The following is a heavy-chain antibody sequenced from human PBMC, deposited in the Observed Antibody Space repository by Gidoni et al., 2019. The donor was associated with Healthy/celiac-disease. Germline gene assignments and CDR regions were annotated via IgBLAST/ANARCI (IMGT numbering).Heavy chain of an antibody. CDR1: GFTFDDYA. D-gene: IGHD2-21*01. J-gene: IGHJ3*02. CDR2: ISWNSGSI. CDR3: AKDSKFPDAFDI. Sequence: EVQLVESGGGLVQPGRSLRLSCAASGFTFDDYAMHWVRKAPGKGLEWVSGISWNSGSIGYADSVKGRFTISRDNAKNSLYLQMNSLRAEDTALYYCAKDSKFPDAFDIWGQGTMVTVSS. V-gene: IGHV3-9*01.